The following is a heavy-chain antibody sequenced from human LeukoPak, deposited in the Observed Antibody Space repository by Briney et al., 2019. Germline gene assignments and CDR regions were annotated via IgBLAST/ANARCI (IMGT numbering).Heavy chain of an antibody. CDR2: ISYDGSNK. Sequence: SXXXXCAASGFTFSSYAMHWVRQAPGKGLEWVAVISYDGSNKYYADSVKGRFTISRDNSKNTLYLQMNRLRAEDTAVYYCARDPRRLDYWGQGTLVTVSS. V-gene: IGHV3-30*04. J-gene: IGHJ4*02. CDR1: GFTFSSYA. CDR3: ARDPRRLDY.